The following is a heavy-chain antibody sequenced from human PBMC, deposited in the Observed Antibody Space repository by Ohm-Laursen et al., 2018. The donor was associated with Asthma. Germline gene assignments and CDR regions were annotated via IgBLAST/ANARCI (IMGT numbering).Heavy chain of an antibody. CDR2: ISYDGGNK. D-gene: IGHD3-22*01. CDR3: ARVSLVITKRASYY. V-gene: IGHV3-30*03. Sequence: SLRLSCAASGYTFSRYSIHWIRQAPGKGLEWVAVISYDGGNKYYSDSVKGRFTISRDNSKNTLYLQMNSLRAEDTAVYYCARVSLVITKRASYYWGQGTLVTVSS. CDR1: GYTFSRYS. J-gene: IGHJ4*02.